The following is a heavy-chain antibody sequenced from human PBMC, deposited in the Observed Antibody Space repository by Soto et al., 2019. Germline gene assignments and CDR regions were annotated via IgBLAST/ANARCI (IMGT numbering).Heavy chain of an antibody. V-gene: IGHV3-23*01. Sequence: EVHLLESGGGLVQPGGSLRLSCAASGFTFSNYAMTWVRQAPGKGLEWVSVISGTGGGTNNADSAKGRFTTSRDNSKNTLYLQMNSLRAEDTAVYYCAKRAFYGSVIPNYYGMAVWGQGTAVTVSS. CDR1: GFTFSNYA. J-gene: IGHJ6*02. CDR3: AKRAFYGSVIPNYYGMAV. CDR2: ISGTGGGT. D-gene: IGHD3-10*01.